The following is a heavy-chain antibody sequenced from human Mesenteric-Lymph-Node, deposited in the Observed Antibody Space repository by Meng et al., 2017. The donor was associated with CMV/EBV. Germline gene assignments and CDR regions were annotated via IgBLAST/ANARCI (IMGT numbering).Heavy chain of an antibody. CDR1: GFTFNNYV. V-gene: IGHV3-23*03. D-gene: IGHD3-3*02. Sequence: GGSLRLSCAASGFTFNNYVMNWVRQAPGKGLEWVSIIYIDGRGRYSADSLKGRFTISRDNSKNTLYLQMNSLTAEDTAIYYCARAFYSEGHLAGFDIWGQGTMVTVSS. CDR2: IYIDGRGR. CDR3: ARAFYSEGHLAGFDI. J-gene: IGHJ3*02.